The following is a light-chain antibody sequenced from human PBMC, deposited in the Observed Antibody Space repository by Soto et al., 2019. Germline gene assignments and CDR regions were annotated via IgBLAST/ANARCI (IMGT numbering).Light chain of an antibody. CDR3: QQSASAPRT. V-gene: IGKV1-39*01. J-gene: IGKJ1*01. CDR2: GAS. CDR1: QSITKY. Sequence: DIQMTQFPSSLSASVGDRVTITCRASQSITKYLNWYQQKPGKAPRLLICGASSLQSGVPSRFSGSGSGTDFPLTINSLQPEDFATYYCQQSASAPRTFGQGTKVEIK.